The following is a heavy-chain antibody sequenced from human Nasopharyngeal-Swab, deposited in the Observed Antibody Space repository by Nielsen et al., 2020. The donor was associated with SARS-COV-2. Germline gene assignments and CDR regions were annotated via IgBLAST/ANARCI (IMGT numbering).Heavy chain of an antibody. V-gene: IGHV4-59*12. J-gene: IGHJ3*02. D-gene: IGHD3-22*01. Sequence: SETLSLTCTVSGGSISGYYWSWTRQPPGKGLEWIGYIYHSGSSNYNPSLKSRVTISVDTSKNQFSLKLSSVTAADTAVYYCARAPITMIVVVDAFDIWGQGTMVTVSS. CDR2: IYHSGSS. CDR1: GGSISGYY. CDR3: ARAPITMIVVVDAFDI.